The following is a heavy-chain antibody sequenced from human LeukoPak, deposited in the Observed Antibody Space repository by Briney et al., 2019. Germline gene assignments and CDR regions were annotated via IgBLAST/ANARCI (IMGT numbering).Heavy chain of an antibody. V-gene: IGHV1-69*05. CDR1: GGTFSSYA. Sequence: SVKVSCKASGGTFSSYAISWVRQAPGQGLEWMGGIIPIFGTANYAQKFQGRVTITTDESTSTAYMELSSLRSEDTAVYYCARDKDIVVVPAHKKGTVFDPWGQGTLVTVSS. CDR2: IIPIFGTA. CDR3: ARDKDIVVVPAHKKGTVFDP. D-gene: IGHD2-2*01. J-gene: IGHJ5*02.